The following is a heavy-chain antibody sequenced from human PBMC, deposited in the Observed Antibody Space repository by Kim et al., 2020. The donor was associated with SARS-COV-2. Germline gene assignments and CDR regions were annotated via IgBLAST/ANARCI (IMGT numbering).Heavy chain of an antibody. CDR3: ARGVMDYGDYCINL. D-gene: IGHD4-17*01. Sequence: PTRKRRVTISIDTSKNQFSRKLSSVTGADTAVYYCARGVMDYGDYCINLWGQGTLVTVSS. V-gene: IGHV4-31*02. J-gene: IGHJ4*02.